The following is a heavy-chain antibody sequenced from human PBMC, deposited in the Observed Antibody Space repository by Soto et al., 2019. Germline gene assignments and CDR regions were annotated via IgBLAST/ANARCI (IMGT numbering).Heavy chain of an antibody. V-gene: IGHV3-15*01. J-gene: IGHJ6*03. D-gene: IGHD1-20*01. CDR3: TTGGIYYYFYMDV. CDR1: GFTFSNAW. CDR2: IKSKTDGGTT. Sequence: GGSLRLSCAASGFTFSNAWMSWVRQAPGKGLEWVGRIKSKTDGGTTDYAAPVKGRFTISRDDSKNTLYLQLNSLKTEDTAVYYCTTGGIYYYFYMDVWGKGNPVNVPS.